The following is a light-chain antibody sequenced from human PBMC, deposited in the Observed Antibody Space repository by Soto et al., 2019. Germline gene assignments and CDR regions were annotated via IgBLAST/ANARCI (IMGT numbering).Light chain of an antibody. Sequence: QSALTQPASVSGSPGQSITISCSGTSSDVGSYNLVSWYQQHPGKAPQLMIYVASKRPSGVSDRFSGSKSGNTASLTISGLQAEDEADYYCCSYAGSNTFVFGGGTKVTVL. CDR1: SSDVGSYNL. J-gene: IGLJ2*01. CDR3: CSYAGSNTFV. V-gene: IGLV2-23*02. CDR2: VAS.